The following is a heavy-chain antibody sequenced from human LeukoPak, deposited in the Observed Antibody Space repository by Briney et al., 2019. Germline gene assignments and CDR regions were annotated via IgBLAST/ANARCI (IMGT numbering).Heavy chain of an antibody. CDR3: ARDGVGGPYYYDSSGYRFDY. D-gene: IGHD3-22*01. CDR1: GGTFSSYA. V-gene: IGHV1-69*05. J-gene: IGHJ4*02. CDR2: IIPIFGTA. Sequence: SVKVSCKASGGTFSSYAISWVRQAPGQGLEWMGRIIPIFGTANYAQKFQGRVTITTDESTSTAYMELSSLRSEDTAVYYCARDGVGGPYYYDSSGYRFDYWGQGTLVIVSS.